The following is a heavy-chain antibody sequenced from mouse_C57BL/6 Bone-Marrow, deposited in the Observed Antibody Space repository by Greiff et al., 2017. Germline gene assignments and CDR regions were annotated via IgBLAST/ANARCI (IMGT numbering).Heavy chain of an antibody. J-gene: IGHJ2*01. D-gene: IGHD2-3*01. CDR3: AIEGPYDGYSHDY. CDR2: IDPNSGGT. CDR1: GYTFTSYW. V-gene: IGHV1-72*01. Sequence: QVQLQQSGAELVQPGASVKLSCKASGYTFTSYWMPWVKQRPGRGLEWIGRIDPNSGGTKYNEKFKSKATLTVDNPSSTAYMQLSSLTSEYSAVYYCAIEGPYDGYSHDYWGQSTTLTGSS.